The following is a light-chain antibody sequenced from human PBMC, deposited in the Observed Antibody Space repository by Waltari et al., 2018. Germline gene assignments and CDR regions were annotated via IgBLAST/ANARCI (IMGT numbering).Light chain of an antibody. V-gene: IGLV2-14*03. CDR3: NSYTSTSTLV. J-gene: IGLJ1*01. Sequence: QSALTQPASVSGSPGQSITISCTGSSSDIGDYNYVSWYQQYPGHAPKLILFDVTDRPSGVSPRFSGSKSGNTASLTISGLQTEDEADYYCNSYTSTSTLVFGTGTKVTVL. CDR2: DVT. CDR1: SSDIGDYNY.